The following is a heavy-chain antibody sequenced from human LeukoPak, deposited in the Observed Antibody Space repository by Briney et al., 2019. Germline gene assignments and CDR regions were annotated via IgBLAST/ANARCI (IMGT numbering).Heavy chain of an antibody. CDR3: ASGSYYFDY. CDR2: ISYDGSNK. Sequence: PGGSLRLSCAASGFTFSNYALHWVRQAPGKGLEWVAVISYDGSNKYYADSVKGRFTISRDNSKNTLYLQMNSLRAEDTAVYYCASGSYYFDYWGQGTLVTVSS. J-gene: IGHJ4*02. CDR1: GFTFSNYA. V-gene: IGHV3-30-3*01.